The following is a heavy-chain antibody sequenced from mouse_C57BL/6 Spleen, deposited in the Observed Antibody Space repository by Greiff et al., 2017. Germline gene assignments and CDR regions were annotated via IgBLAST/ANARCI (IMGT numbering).Heavy chain of an antibody. CDR1: GFNIKNTY. Sequence: EVQRVESVAELVRPGASVKLSCTASGFNIKNTYMHWVKQRPEQGLEWIGRIDPANGNTKYAPKFQGQATRTADTSSNTAYLQLSSLTSEDTAIYYCARSYYSNLYYFDDWGQGTTLTVSS. CDR3: ARSYYSNLYYFDD. CDR2: IDPANGNT. V-gene: IGHV14-3*01. D-gene: IGHD2-5*01. J-gene: IGHJ2*01.